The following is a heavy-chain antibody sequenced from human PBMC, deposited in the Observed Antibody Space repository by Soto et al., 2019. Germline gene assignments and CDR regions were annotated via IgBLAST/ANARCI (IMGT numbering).Heavy chain of an antibody. D-gene: IGHD3-9*01. Sequence: GGSLRLSCAASGFTFSSYAMHWVRQAPGKGLEWVAVISYDGSNKYYADSVKGRFTISRDNSKNTLYLQMNSLRAEDTAVYYCARSEYDILTGYSRDYYGMDVWGQGTTVTVSS. CDR3: ARSEYDILTGYSRDYYGMDV. J-gene: IGHJ6*02. CDR1: GFTFSSYA. CDR2: ISYDGSNK. V-gene: IGHV3-30-3*01.